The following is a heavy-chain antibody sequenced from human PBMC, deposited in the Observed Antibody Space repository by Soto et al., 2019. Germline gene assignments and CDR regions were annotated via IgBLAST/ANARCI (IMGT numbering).Heavy chain of an antibody. CDR2: IYWDDDK. D-gene: IGHD2-15*01. V-gene: IGHV2-5*02. CDR3: AHSHPPCSGGSCYSDSWFDP. Sequence: VSGPTLVNPTQTLTLTCTFSGFSLSTSGVGVGWIRQPPGKALEWLALIYWDDDKRYSPSLKSRLTITKDTSKNQVVLTMTNMDPVDTATYYCAHSHPPCSGGSCYSDSWFDPWGQGTLVTVSS. CDR1: GFSLSTSGVG. J-gene: IGHJ5*02.